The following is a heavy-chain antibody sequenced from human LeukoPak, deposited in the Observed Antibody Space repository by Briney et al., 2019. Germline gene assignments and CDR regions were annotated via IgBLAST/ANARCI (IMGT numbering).Heavy chain of an antibody. D-gene: IGHD3-10*01. CDR3: ARVGVKYGSGSRGIDY. Sequence: GRSLRLSCAASGFTFSSYGMHWARQAPGKGLEWVAVIWYDGSNKYYADSVKGRFTISRDNSKNTLYLQMNSLRAEDTAVYYCARVGVKYGSGSRGIDYWGQGTLVTVSS. CDR2: IWYDGSNK. J-gene: IGHJ4*02. V-gene: IGHV3-33*01. CDR1: GFTFSSYG.